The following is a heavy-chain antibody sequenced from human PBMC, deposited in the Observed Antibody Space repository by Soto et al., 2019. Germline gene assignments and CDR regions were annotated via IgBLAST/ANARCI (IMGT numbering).Heavy chain of an antibody. V-gene: IGHV4-31*03. CDR2: IYYSGST. CDR3: ARGWEPPTYYFDY. D-gene: IGHD1-1*01. CDR1: GGSISSGGYY. J-gene: IGHJ4*02. Sequence: QVQLQESGPGLVKPSQTLSLTCTVSGGSISSGGYYWSWIRQHPGKGLEWIGYIYYSGSTYYNPSLKTRVTISVDTSKNQFSLKLSSVTAADTAVYYCARGWEPPTYYFDYWGQGTLVTVSS.